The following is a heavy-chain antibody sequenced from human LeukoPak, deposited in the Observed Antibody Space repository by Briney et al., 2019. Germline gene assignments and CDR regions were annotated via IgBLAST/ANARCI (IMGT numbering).Heavy chain of an antibody. CDR2: ISSGSRTI. Sequence: GGALRLSCADSGFTFSSYSMNWVRQAPGKGLEGISYISSGSRTIYYGDSVEGRFTVSRDNAKNSLYLQMRGSRPEDTAVDYCWRESISGHGDFDYWGKGTLVTVSS. CDR1: GFTFSSYS. CDR3: WRESISGHGDFDY. D-gene: IGHD1-26*01. V-gene: IGHV3-48*01. J-gene: IGHJ4*02.